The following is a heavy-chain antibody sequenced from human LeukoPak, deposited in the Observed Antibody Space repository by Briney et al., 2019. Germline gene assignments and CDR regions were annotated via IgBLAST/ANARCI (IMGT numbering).Heavy chain of an antibody. Sequence: SETLSLTCTVSGGSISSYYWSWIRQPPGKGLEWIGYIYYSGSTNYNPSLKSRVTISVDTSKNQFSLKLSSVTAADTAVYYCARVHTMGYCFDYWGQGTLVTVSS. CDR1: GGSISSYY. CDR3: ARVHTMGYCFDY. CDR2: IYYSGST. J-gene: IGHJ4*02. V-gene: IGHV4-59*01. D-gene: IGHD3-3*01.